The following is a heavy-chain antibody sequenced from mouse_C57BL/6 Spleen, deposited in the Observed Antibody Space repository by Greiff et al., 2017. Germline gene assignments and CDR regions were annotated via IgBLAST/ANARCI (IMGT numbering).Heavy chain of an antibody. J-gene: IGHJ3*01. CDR2: FYPGSGSR. D-gene: IGHD1-1*01. V-gene: IGHV1-62-2*01. Sequence: QVQLQESGAELVKPGASVKLSCKASGYTFTEYTIHWVKQRSGQGLEWIGWFYPGSGSRKYNEKFKDEATLTADKSSSTVYMERSRLASEDSAVYYCARHEVGYYGSSHWFAYWGQGTLVTVSA. CDR1: GYTFTEYT. CDR3: ARHEVGYYGSSHWFAY.